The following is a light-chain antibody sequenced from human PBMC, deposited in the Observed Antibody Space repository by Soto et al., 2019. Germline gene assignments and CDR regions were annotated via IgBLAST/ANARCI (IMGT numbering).Light chain of an antibody. CDR2: DAS. V-gene: IGKV3-11*01. J-gene: IGKJ5*01. CDR1: QSVSRY. CDR3: QQRNDWRRGT. Sequence: EIVLTQSPATLSLSPGERATLSCRASQSVSRYLAWYQQKPGQAPRLLIYDASNRATGVPARFSGSGSGTDFTLTISRLEPEDFAVYYCQQRNDWRRGTFGQGTRLDIK.